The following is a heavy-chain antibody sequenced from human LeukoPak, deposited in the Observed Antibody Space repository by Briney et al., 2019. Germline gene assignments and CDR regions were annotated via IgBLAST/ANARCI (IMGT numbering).Heavy chain of an antibody. J-gene: IGHJ5*02. Sequence: ASVKVSCKASGYTLTSYYMHWVRQAPGQGLEWMGIINPSGGSTSYAQKFQGRVTMTRDTSTSTVYMELSSLRSEDTAVYYCARDQLNFGWFDPWGQGTLVTVSS. CDR1: GYTLTSYY. V-gene: IGHV1-46*01. CDR2: INPSGGST. D-gene: IGHD6-6*01. CDR3: ARDQLNFGWFDP.